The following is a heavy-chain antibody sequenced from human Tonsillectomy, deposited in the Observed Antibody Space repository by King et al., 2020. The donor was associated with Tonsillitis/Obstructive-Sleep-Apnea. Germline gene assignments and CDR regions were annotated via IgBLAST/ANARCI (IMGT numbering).Heavy chain of an antibody. D-gene: IGHD2-2*01. CDR2: IKSKTDGGTA. V-gene: IGHV3-15*07. CDR1: GFIFSNAW. CDR3: PRSPEFHLLWGGDGMDV. Sequence: EVQLVESGGGLVKPGGSLRLSCAASGFIFSNAWMTWVRQAPGRGLEWVGRIKSKTDGGTADYAAPVKGRFSISRDDSENTLYLQMNSLKTEDTAVYYCPRSPEFHLLWGGDGMDVWGQGTTVTVSS. J-gene: IGHJ6*02.